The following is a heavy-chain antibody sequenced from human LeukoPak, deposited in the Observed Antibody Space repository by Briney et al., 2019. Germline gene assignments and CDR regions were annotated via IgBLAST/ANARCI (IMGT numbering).Heavy chain of an antibody. CDR2: IGGRDGGT. Sequence: GGSLRLSCAASGFIFSNYAMSWVRRAPGKGLEWVSAIGGRDGGTYYADSVKGRFTVSRDDPKNTLYLQMNALRAEDTAVYYCAKWGDYDILTGYYDSDYWGQGTLVTVSS. V-gene: IGHV3-23*01. D-gene: IGHD3-9*01. J-gene: IGHJ4*02. CDR1: GFIFSNYA. CDR3: AKWGDYDILTGYYDSDY.